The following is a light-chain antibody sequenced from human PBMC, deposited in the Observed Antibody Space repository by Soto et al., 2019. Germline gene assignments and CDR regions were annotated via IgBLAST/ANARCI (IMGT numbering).Light chain of an antibody. CDR2: KDS. V-gene: IGLV3-27*01. Sequence: SYELTQPSSVSVSPGQTARITCSGDVLAKKYARWFQQKPGQAPGLVIYKDSERPSGIPERFSGSSSGTTVTLTISGAQVEDEADYYCYSAADNNLGVFGGGTKVTVL. CDR3: YSAADNNLGV. CDR1: VLAKKY. J-gene: IGLJ2*01.